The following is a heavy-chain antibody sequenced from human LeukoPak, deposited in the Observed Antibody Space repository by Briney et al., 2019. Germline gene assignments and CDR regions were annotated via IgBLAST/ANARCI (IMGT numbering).Heavy chain of an antibody. CDR1: GGSISSYY. CDR2: INHSGST. D-gene: IGHD5-24*01. V-gene: IGHV4-34*01. Sequence: PSETLSLTCTVSGGSISSYYWSWIRQPPGKGLEWIGEINHSGSTNYNPSLKSRVTISVDTSKNQFSLKLSSVTAADTAVYYCARVEMATMDWGQGTLVTVSS. J-gene: IGHJ4*02. CDR3: ARVEMATMD.